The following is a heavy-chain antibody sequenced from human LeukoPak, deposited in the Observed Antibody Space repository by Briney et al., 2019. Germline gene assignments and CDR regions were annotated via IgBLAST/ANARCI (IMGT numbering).Heavy chain of an antibody. CDR1: GYTFNSYG. J-gene: IGHJ5*01. CDR3: ARDRYYGSGSYGHWFDS. CDR2: ISAYNGNT. D-gene: IGHD3-10*01. Sequence: ASVKVSCKASGYTFNSYGITWVRQAPGQGLEWMGWISAYNGNTKYAQKLQGRVTMTTDTSTSSAYMELRSLRSDDTAVYYCARDRYYGSGSYGHWFDSWDQGTLVTVSS. V-gene: IGHV1-18*01.